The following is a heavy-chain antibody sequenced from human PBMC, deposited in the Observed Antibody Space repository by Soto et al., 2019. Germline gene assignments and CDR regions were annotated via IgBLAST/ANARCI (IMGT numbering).Heavy chain of an antibody. D-gene: IGHD3-16*02. V-gene: IGHV1-24*01. CDR2: FDPEDGET. J-gene: IGHJ3*02. CDR1: GYTLTELS. CDR3: ATQSYDYIWGRYRLGPGRFKGNDAFDI. Sequence: ASVKVSCKVSGYTLTELSMHWVRQAPGKGLEWMGGFDPEDGETIYAQKFQGRVTMTEDTSTDTAYMELSSLRSEDTAVYYCATQSYDYIWGRYRLGPGRFKGNDAFDIWGQGTMVTISS.